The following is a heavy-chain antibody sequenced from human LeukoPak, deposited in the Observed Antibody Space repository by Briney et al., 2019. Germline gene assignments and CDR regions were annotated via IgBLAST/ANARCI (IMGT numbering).Heavy chain of an antibody. CDR1: GFTFSNVG. D-gene: IGHD5-24*01. CDR2: IKSNTDGGTT. Sequence: GGPLRLSCAASGFTFSNVGVSWVRQAPGKGLEWVGRIKSNTDGGTTHYAVPVKGRFTISRDDSKNTLYLQMNSLKTEDTALYYCTTAAESWLQPDYWGQGTRVTVSS. V-gene: IGHV3-15*01. J-gene: IGHJ4*02. CDR3: TTAAESWLQPDY.